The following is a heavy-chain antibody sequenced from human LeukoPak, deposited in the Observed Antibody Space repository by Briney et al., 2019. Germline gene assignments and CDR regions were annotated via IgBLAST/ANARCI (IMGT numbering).Heavy chain of an antibody. J-gene: IGHJ4*02. V-gene: IGHV4-59*01. CDR2: IYYSGST. CDR1: GGSISSYY. CDR3: ARDRGYCSGGSCYSCLDY. Sequence: PSETLSLTCTVSGGSISSYYWSWIRQPPGKGLEWIGYIYYSGSTNYNPSLKSRVTISVDTSKNQSSLKLSSVTAADTAVYYCARDRGYCSGGSCYSCLDYWGQGTLVTVSS. D-gene: IGHD2-15*01.